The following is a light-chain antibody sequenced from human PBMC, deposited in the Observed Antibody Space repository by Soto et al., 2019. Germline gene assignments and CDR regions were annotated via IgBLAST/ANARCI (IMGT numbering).Light chain of an antibody. J-gene: IGKJ1*01. V-gene: IGKV3-20*01. Sequence: ALTQSPCALALSQRQRACLSCRASQSVSNSFLAWYQQKAGQSPRLLIYAASARAIGIPDRFSGSGSGTDFTLTISRLEPEDFAVYYCQQYGSSGTFGQGTKVDIK. CDR2: AAS. CDR1: QSVSNSF. CDR3: QQYGSSGT.